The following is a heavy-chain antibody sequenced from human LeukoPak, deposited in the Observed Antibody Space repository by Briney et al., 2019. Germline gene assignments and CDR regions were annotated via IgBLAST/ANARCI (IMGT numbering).Heavy chain of an antibody. Sequence: PSETLSLTCTVSGGSISSGGYYWSWIRQPPGKGLEWIGYIYHSGSTYYNPSLKSRVTISVDRSKNQFSLKLSSVTAADTAVYYCARGTDFGVVRGAFDIWGQGTMVTVSS. J-gene: IGHJ3*02. CDR2: IYHSGST. V-gene: IGHV4-30-2*01. CDR1: GGSISSGGYY. CDR3: ARGTDFGVVRGAFDI. D-gene: IGHD3-3*01.